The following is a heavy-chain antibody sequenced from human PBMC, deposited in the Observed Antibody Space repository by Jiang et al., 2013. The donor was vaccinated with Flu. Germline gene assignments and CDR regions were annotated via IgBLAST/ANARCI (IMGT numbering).Heavy chain of an antibody. V-gene: IGHV7-4-1*02. CDR3: ARRSPTDI. Sequence: VQSGSELKKPGASVIISCKASGYSFTTYTMNWVRQAPGQGLEWMGWINPNNGIPTYAQDFTGRFVFSLDTSVSTAYLQISSLKAEDTAVYYCARRSPTDIWGQGTLVTVS. J-gene: IGHJ4*02. CDR2: INPNNGIP. CDR1: GYSFTTYT. D-gene: IGHD4-17*01.